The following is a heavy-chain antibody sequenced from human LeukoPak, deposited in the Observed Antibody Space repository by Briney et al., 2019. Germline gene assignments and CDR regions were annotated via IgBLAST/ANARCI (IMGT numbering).Heavy chain of an antibody. D-gene: IGHD6-19*01. J-gene: IGHJ5*02. V-gene: IGHV4-59*08. CDR1: GDFISTYF. CDR3: ARHETGGDQWLTHH. Sequence: SETLSLTCTVSGDFISTYFWSWIRQPPGKGLEWIGCIYTSGSTNYNPSLASRVTISLDKSKHQFSLKLNSVTAADTAIYYCARHETGGDQWLTHHWGQGTLVTVSS. CDR2: IYTSGST.